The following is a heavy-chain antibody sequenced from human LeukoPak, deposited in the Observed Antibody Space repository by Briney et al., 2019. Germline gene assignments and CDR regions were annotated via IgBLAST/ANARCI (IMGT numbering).Heavy chain of an antibody. D-gene: IGHD3-3*01. V-gene: IGHV4-39*07. Sequence: SETLSLTCTVSGGSISNSSYYWGWIRQPPGKGLEWIGSIYYSGSTYYNPSLKSRVTISVDTSKNQFSLKLSSVTAADTAVYYCSRVRRITIFGVVIISPGFYYYMDVWGKGTTVTVSS. CDR3: SRVRRITIFGVVIISPGFYYYMDV. CDR2: IYYSGST. J-gene: IGHJ6*03. CDR1: GGSISNSSYY.